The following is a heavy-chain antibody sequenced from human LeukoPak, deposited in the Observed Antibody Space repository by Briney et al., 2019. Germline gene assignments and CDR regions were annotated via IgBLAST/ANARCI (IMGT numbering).Heavy chain of an antibody. Sequence: ASVKVSCKASGYTFTGYYMHWVRQAPGQGLEWMGWINPSSGGTNYAQKFQGRVTMTRDTSISTAYMELSRLRSDDTAVYYCARVDLEQWLAFDYGGQGTLVTVSS. CDR2: INPSSGGT. CDR3: ARVDLEQWLAFDY. D-gene: IGHD6-19*01. CDR1: GYTFTGYY. V-gene: IGHV1-2*02. J-gene: IGHJ4*02.